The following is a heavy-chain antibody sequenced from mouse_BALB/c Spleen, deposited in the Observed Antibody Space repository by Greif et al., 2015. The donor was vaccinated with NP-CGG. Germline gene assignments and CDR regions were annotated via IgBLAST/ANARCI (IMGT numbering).Heavy chain of an antibody. D-gene: IGHD2-14*01. J-gene: IGHJ4*01. CDR2: INPGSGGT. CDR1: GYAFTNYL. Sequence: QVQLQQSGAELVRPGTSVKVSCKASGYAFTNYLIEWVKQRPGQGLEWIGVINPGSGGTNYNEKFKGKATLTADKSSSTAYMQLSSLTSDDSAVYFCARLYRYDAGHAMDYWGQGTPVTVSS. CDR3: ARLYRYDAGHAMDY. V-gene: IGHV1-54*01.